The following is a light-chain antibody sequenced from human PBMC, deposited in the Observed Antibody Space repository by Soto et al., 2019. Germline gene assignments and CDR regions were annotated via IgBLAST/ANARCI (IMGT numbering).Light chain of an antibody. CDR3: HKYNNWPPRGDT. Sequence: ERGMPQSPATLSVSPGERAPLSCRASQSVSSNLAWYQQKPGQAPRRLIYGASTRATGNPARFSGSGSWTELTLTISGVQSEDFSVSYCHKYNNWPPRGDTFGQGTKLEIK. CDR2: GAS. V-gene: IGKV3-15*01. CDR1: QSVSSN. J-gene: IGKJ2*01.